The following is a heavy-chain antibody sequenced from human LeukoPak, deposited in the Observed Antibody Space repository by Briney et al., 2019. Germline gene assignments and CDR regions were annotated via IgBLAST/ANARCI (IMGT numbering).Heavy chain of an antibody. Sequence: EASVKVSCKASGYTFTGYYMHWVRQAPGQGLEWMGWINPNSGGTNYAQKFQGRVTMTRDTSISTAYMELSRLRSDDTAVYYCARAALVLWFGELEGDAFDIWGQGTMVTVSS. CDR3: ARAALVLWFGELEGDAFDI. J-gene: IGHJ3*02. CDR1: GYTFTGYY. D-gene: IGHD3-10*01. CDR2: INPNSGGT. V-gene: IGHV1-2*02.